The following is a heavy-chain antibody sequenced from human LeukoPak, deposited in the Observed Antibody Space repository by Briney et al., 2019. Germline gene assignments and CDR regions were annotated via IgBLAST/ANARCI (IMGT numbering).Heavy chain of an antibody. Sequence: SETLSLTCTVSGGSISSYYWSWIPQPPGKGLEWIGYIYYSGSTNYNPSLKSRVTISVDTSKNQFSLKLSSVTAADTAVYYCARARNLGYCSSTSCRNWFDPWGQGTLVTVSS. D-gene: IGHD2-2*01. CDR1: GGSISSYY. CDR2: IYYSGST. J-gene: IGHJ5*02. V-gene: IGHV4-59*01. CDR3: ARARNLGYCSSTSCRNWFDP.